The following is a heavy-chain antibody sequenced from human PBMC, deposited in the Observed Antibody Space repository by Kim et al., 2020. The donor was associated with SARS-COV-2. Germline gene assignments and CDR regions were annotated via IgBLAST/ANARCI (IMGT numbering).Heavy chain of an antibody. CDR1: GFTFSDYY. V-gene: IGHV3-11*05. CDR2: ISSSSYT. J-gene: IGHJ4*02. CDR3: ARVFPDDYYDSSGYSHFDY. Sequence: GGSLRLSCAASGFTFSDYYMSWIRQAPGKGLEWVSYISSSSYTNYADSVKGRFTISRDNAKNSLYLQMNSLRAEDTAVYYCARVFPDDYYDSSGYSHFDYWGQGTLVTVSS. D-gene: IGHD3-22*01.